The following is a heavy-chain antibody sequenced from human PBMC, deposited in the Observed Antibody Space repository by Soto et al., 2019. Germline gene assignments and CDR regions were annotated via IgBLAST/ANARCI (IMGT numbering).Heavy chain of an antibody. CDR3: ARQEYCSSTSCYTVDS. D-gene: IGHD2-2*02. CDR1: GNRFARHW. CDR2: IYLGDSNT. Sequence: PGESLTISCKGAGNRFARHWIGWVRQMPGKGLQWMGIIYLGDSNTRYSPSFQGQVTISADKSISTAYLQWSSLKASDTAIYYCARQEYCSSTSCYTVDSWGQGALVTVFS. J-gene: IGHJ4*02. V-gene: IGHV5-51*01.